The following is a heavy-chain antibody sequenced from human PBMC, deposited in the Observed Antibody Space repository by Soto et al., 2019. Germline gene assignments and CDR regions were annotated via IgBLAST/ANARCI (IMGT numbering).Heavy chain of an antibody. CDR2: ISSDGTTT. D-gene: IGHD2-8*01. CDR1: GFTFRKFW. Sequence: EVQLVQSGGGLAQPGKSLRLSCAASGFTFRKFWMHWVRQVPGKGPVWVSYISSDGTTTDYADSVKGRFTISRDNAKDTLYPQMGSRSAEDTAVYYCAIQDCTNDVCLEAAVTVGGAVESWGQGTLVTVSS. J-gene: IGHJ1*01. CDR3: AIQDCTNDVCLEAAVTVGGAVES. V-gene: IGHV3-74*01.